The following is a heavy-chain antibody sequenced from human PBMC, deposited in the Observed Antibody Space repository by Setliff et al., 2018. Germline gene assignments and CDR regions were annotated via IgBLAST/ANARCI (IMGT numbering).Heavy chain of an antibody. J-gene: IGHJ4*02. CDR2: INPKTGGT. CDR1: GYTFVGYY. D-gene: IGHD3-16*02. V-gene: IGHV1-2*02. CDR3: AREPYDYIWGSYRSPYFDH. Sequence: ASVKVSCKASGYTFVGYYLHWVRQAPGQGLEWMGWINPKTGGTNYAQKFQGRVTMTRDASINTAFMHLSSLKSDDVAVYYCAREPYDYIWGSYRSPYFDHWGQGALGTSPQ.